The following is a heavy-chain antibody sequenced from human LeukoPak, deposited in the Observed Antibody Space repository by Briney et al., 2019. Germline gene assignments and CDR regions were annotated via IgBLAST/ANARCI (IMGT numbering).Heavy chain of an antibody. J-gene: IGHJ4*02. V-gene: IGHV3-23*03. CDR3: TRWSYGGVDY. CDR1: GFTFSSYA. D-gene: IGHD4/OR15-4a*01. CDR2: IYSGGST. Sequence: GGSLRLSCAASGFTFSSYAMSWVRQAPGKGLEWVSLIYSGGSTNYADSVKGRFTISRDNSKNTLYLQMNSLRAEDTAVYYCTRWSYGGVDYWGQGTLVTVSS.